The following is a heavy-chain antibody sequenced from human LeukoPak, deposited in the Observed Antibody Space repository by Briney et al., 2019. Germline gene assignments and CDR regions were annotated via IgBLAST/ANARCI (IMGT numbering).Heavy chain of an antibody. V-gene: IGHV3-21*04. CDR1: GFTFSSYS. Sequence: KTGGSLGLSCAASGFTFSSYSMNWVRQAPGKGLEWVSSISSSSSYIYYADSVKGRFTISRDNAKNSLYLQMNSLRAEDTAVYYCASAGYSSGWYFYYWGQGTLVTVSS. D-gene: IGHD6-19*01. CDR3: ASAGYSSGWYFYY. CDR2: ISSSSSYI. J-gene: IGHJ4*02.